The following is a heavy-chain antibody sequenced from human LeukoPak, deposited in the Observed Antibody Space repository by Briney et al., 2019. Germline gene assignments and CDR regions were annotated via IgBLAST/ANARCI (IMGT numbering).Heavy chain of an antibody. D-gene: IGHD3-10*01. CDR2: IYYSGST. V-gene: IGHV4-59*01. Sequence: SETLSLTCTVSGGSISSYYWSWIRQPPGKGREWIGYIYYSGSTNYNPSLKSRVPIPRHKSKNQFSPKLGSVTAADTAVYYCARGLLWIDAFDIWGQGTMVTVSS. CDR1: GGSISSYY. J-gene: IGHJ3*02. CDR3: ARGLLWIDAFDI.